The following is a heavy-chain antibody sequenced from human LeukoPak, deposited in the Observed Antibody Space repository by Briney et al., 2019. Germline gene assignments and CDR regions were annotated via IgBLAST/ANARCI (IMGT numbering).Heavy chain of an antibody. V-gene: IGHV4-34*01. CDR2: INHSGST. CDR1: AGSFSGYY. CDR3: ARGLKGMIVVVTRYFDL. Sequence: SETMSLTCAVYAGSFSGYYWSWIRHPPGKGLEWIGEINHSGSTNSNPSLKSRVTISVNTSKNQFSLKLSSVTVADTAVDDCARGLKGMIVVVTRYFDLWGRGTLVTVSS. D-gene: IGHD3-22*01. J-gene: IGHJ2*01.